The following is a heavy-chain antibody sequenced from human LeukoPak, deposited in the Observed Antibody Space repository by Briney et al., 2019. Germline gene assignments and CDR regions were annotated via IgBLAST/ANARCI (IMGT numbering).Heavy chain of an antibody. Sequence: SETLSLTCTVSGGSIDSRSHYWGWIRQPPGKGLEWIGSFYYSVSTYYNPSLKSRVTISVDTSKNQISLKVNSVTAADTAVYYCARESYSSSYLFDFWGQGTLVTVSS. J-gene: IGHJ4*02. V-gene: IGHV4-39*07. CDR2: FYYSVST. D-gene: IGHD6-6*01. CDR1: GGSIDSRSHY. CDR3: ARESYSSSYLFDF.